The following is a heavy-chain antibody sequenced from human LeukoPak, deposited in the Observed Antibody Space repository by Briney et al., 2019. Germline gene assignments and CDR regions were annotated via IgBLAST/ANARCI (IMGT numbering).Heavy chain of an antibody. V-gene: IGHV3-23*01. J-gene: IGHJ3*02. D-gene: IGHD2-15*01. CDR3: AKAGVGVVVAADSSDAFDI. Sequence: GGSLRLSCAASGFTFSSYAMSWVRQAPGKGLEWVSAISGSGGSTYYADSVKGRFTISRDNSKNTLYLQMNSLRAEDTAVYYCAKAGVGVVVAADSSDAFDIWGQGTMVTVSS. CDR2: ISGSGGST. CDR1: GFTFSSYA.